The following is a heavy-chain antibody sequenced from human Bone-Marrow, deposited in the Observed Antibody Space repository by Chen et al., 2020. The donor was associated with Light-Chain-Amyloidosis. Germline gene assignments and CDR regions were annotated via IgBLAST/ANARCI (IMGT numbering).Heavy chain of an antibody. CDR1: GFTFRTSW. J-gene: IGHJ4*02. Sequence: DVQLLESGGGLVQPGGSLRLSCAASGFTFRTSWMHWVRQAPGKGLVWVSRINPDGTRVVYADSVRGRFTISRDDAKSTVYLQMNSLRAEDTAVYYCSREFTGYDDYWGQGTLVTVSS. CDR2: INPDGTRV. D-gene: IGHD5-12*01. CDR3: SREFTGYDDY. V-gene: IGHV3-74*01.